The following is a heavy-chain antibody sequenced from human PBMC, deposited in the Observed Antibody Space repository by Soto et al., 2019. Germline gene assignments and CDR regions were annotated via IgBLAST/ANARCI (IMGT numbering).Heavy chain of an antibody. CDR3: ASMYYYGSGSYEYYYGMDV. Sequence: SVKDSCKASGGTFSSYAISWVRQAPGQGLEWMGGIIPIFGTANYAQKFQGRVTITADESTSTAYMELSSLRSEDTAVYYCASMYYYGSGSYEYYYGMDVWGQGTTVTVSS. J-gene: IGHJ6*02. D-gene: IGHD3-10*01. CDR2: IIPIFGTA. CDR1: GGTFSSYA. V-gene: IGHV1-69*01.